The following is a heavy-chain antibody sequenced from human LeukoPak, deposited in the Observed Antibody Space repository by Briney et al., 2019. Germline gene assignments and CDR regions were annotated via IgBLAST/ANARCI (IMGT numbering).Heavy chain of an antibody. V-gene: IGHV3-23*01. CDR3: AKPAYGMDV. Sequence: GGSVRLSCAASGLTFSSYAMRWVRQAPGKGLEWVSAISGGGGSTYYADSVKGWFTISRDNSKNTLYLQMNSLRAEDTAVYYCAKPAYGMDVWGQGTTVTVPS. CDR2: ISGGGGST. J-gene: IGHJ6*02. CDR1: GLTFSSYA.